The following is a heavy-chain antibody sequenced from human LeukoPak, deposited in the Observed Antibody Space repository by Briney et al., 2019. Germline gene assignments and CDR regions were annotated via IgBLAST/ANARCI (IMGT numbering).Heavy chain of an antibody. Sequence: ASVNVSCKASQYTFTDYAVHWVRQAPGQRLEWMGWIDAGNGKTKYSQSFQGRVTIIRDTSATTAYMELSSLTSEDTAIYYCARDPGPRAAARRYYYYGMDVWGQGTTVTVSS. V-gene: IGHV1-3*01. D-gene: IGHD6-13*01. J-gene: IGHJ6*02. CDR2: IDAGNGKT. CDR1: QYTFTDYA. CDR3: ARDPGPRAAARRYYYYGMDV.